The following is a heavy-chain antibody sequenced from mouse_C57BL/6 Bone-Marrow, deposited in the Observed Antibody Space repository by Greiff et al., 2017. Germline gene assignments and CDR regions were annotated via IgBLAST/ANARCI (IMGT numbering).Heavy chain of an antibody. D-gene: IGHD1-1*01. J-gene: IGHJ3*01. V-gene: IGHV1-82*01. CDR3: AVLRRAWFAY. Sequence: QVQLQQSGPELVKPGASVKISCKASGYAFSSSWMNWVKQRPGKGLEWIGRIYPGDGDTNYYGKFKGNATLTADKSSSTAYMQLSSLTSEDSAVYFCAVLRRAWFAYWGQGTLVTVSA. CDR1: GYAFSSSW. CDR2: IYPGDGDT.